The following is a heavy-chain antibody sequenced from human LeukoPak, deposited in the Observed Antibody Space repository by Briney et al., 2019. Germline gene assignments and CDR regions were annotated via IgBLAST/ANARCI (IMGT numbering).Heavy chain of an antibody. CDR3: ARPLHKLVPMDV. CDR2: IYYSSIT. D-gene: IGHD1-1*01. V-gene: IGHV4-39*01. CDR1: GGSISTSDRY. J-gene: IGHJ6*04. Sequence: SETLSLTCTVSGGSISTSDRYWGWIRQPPGKGLEWIGSIYYSSITYRNPSLKSRVTISVDTSRNQFSLKLRSVTAADTAVYYCARPLHKLVPMDVWGKGTTVTISS.